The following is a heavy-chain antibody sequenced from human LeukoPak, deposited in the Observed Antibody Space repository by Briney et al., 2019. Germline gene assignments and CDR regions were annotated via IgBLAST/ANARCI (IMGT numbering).Heavy chain of an antibody. D-gene: IGHD3-3*01. V-gene: IGHV4-39*01. J-gene: IGHJ4*02. CDR2: IYYSGST. Sequence: SETLSLTCTVSGGSIISRSYYWGWIRQPPGKGLEWIGSIYYSGSTYYNPSLKSRVTISVDTSKNQFSLKLSSVTAADTAVYYCARSDFWSGYYDYWGQGTLVTVSS. CDR1: GGSIISRSYY. CDR3: ARSDFWSGYYDY.